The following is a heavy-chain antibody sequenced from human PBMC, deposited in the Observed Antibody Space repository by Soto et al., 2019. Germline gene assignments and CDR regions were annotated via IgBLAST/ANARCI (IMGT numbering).Heavy chain of an antibody. Sequence: QVQLVESGGGVVQPGRSLRLSCAASGFTFRTFGMHWVRQAPGKGLEWVAVISKDGSNKYYADFVKGRFTISRDISENTLYLQMNSLRAEDTAVYYCAKEVSYGSGTYYYYYGMDVWGQGTTVTVSS. CDR1: GFTFRTFG. J-gene: IGHJ6*02. V-gene: IGHV3-30*18. D-gene: IGHD3-10*01. CDR3: AKEVSYGSGTYYYYYGMDV. CDR2: ISKDGSNK.